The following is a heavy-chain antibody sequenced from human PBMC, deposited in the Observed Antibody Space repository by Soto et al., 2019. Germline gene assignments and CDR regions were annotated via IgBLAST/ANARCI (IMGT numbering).Heavy chain of an antibody. CDR2: ISYDGSNN. Sequence: QVQLVESGGGVVQPGRSLRLSCAASGFTFSSYGMHWVXXXXXXXXEWVAVISYDGSNNYYADSVKGRFTISRDNSKXXXXXXXXXXXXXXXXXXXXXKXXLTXXYLPGYWGQGTLVTVSS. CDR1: GFTFSSYG. D-gene: IGHD2-21*02. CDR3: XKXXLTXXYLPGY. J-gene: IGHJ4*02. V-gene: IGHV3-30*03.